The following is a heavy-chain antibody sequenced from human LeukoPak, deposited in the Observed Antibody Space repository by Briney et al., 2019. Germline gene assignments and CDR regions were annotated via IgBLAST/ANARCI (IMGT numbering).Heavy chain of an antibody. Sequence: ASVKVSFKTSGYTFTAYYIHWVRQAPGQGLEWMGWINPNTGGTSYAQKSQGRVTMSRDTSISTAYMELSRLSSDDTAVYYCARDYYDRFGYGAFDYWGQGTLVTVSS. J-gene: IGHJ4*02. CDR1: GYTFTAYY. D-gene: IGHD3-22*01. CDR3: ARDYYDRFGYGAFDY. V-gene: IGHV1-2*02. CDR2: INPNTGGT.